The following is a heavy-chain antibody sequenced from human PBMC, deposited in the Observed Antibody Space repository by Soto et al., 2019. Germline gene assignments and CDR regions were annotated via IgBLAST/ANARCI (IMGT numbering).Heavy chain of an antibody. Sequence: GSLRLYCAASGFTFRTYALSWVRQAPGKGLDWVSVISGSGGSTDYAGSVKGRFTISRDNSKNALYLQMNSLRAEDTALYYCARVGGSGWFDAFDIWGQGTMATVSS. CDR1: GFTFRTYA. CDR3: ARVGGSGWFDAFDI. V-gene: IGHV3-23*01. D-gene: IGHD6-19*01. J-gene: IGHJ3*02. CDR2: ISGSGGST.